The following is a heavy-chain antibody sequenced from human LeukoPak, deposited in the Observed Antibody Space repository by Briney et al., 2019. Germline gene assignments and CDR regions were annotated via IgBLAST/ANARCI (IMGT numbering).Heavy chain of an antibody. V-gene: IGHV5-51*01. Sequence: GESLKICCKGSGSSFTSDWNGWGRQMPGKGLEWMGIIYPGDSDTRYSPSFQGQVTISADKSISNAYLQWRSLQASNTAMYYRTIGSPFDPWGQGTLVTVSS. CDR1: GSSFTSDW. CDR2: IYPGDSDT. CDR3: TIGSPFDP. J-gene: IGHJ5*02.